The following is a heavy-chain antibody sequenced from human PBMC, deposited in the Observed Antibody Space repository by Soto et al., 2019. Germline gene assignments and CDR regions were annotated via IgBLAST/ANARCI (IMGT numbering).Heavy chain of an antibody. V-gene: IGHV4-31*03. CDR2: IYYSGST. Sequence: PSETLSLTCTVSCGSISSGGYYWSWIRQHPGKGLEWIGYIYYSGSTYYNPSLKSRVTISVDTSKNQFSLKLSSVTAADTAVYYCARERGYSYGYDYWGQGTLVTVSS. CDR3: ARERGYSYGYDY. D-gene: IGHD5-18*01. CDR1: CGSISSGGYY. J-gene: IGHJ4*02.